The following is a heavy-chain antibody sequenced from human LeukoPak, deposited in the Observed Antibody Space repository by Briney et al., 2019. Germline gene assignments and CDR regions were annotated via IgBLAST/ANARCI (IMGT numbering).Heavy chain of an antibody. CDR3: ARGLIRLRVDP. Sequence: SQTLSLTCAGSGASISGGSYSWNWIRQTPGNGLEWIGYIYYTGSTNYNPSLKSRASISIDTSRNLFSLKLSSVTAADTAVYYCARGLIRLRVDPWGQGTLVTVSS. V-gene: IGHV4-30-4*07. CDR2: IYYTGST. CDR1: GASISGGSYS. J-gene: IGHJ5*02. D-gene: IGHD3-10*01.